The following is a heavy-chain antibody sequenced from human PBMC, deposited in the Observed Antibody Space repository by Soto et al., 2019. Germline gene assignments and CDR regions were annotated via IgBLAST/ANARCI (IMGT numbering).Heavy chain of an antibody. J-gene: IGHJ4*02. CDR2: ISGSGGSP. Sequence: EVQLLESGGGLVQPGGSLRLSCAASGFTFSNYAMNWVRQAPGKGLEWVSTISGSGGSPYYTDSVKGRFTISRDNSKNTPNRQMNTLRAGDSAIYYWVKEGTSGLYYFDYWGQGTLVTVSS. D-gene: IGHD6-19*01. V-gene: IGHV3-23*01. CDR1: GFTFSNYA. CDR3: VKEGTSGLYYFDY.